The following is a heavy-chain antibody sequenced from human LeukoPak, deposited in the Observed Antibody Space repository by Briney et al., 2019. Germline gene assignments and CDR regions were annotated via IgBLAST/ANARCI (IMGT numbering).Heavy chain of an antibody. Sequence: GASVTVSCKASGYTLTSYDINWVRQAPGQGLEWMGWMNPNSGRTGYAQNFQGRITITRNTSISTAYMELSSLRSEDTAVYYCARGVWDSSGYVFDYWGQGTLVTVSS. CDR1: GYTLTSYD. J-gene: IGHJ4*02. D-gene: IGHD3-22*01. V-gene: IGHV1-8*01. CDR3: ARGVWDSSGYVFDY. CDR2: MNPNSGRT.